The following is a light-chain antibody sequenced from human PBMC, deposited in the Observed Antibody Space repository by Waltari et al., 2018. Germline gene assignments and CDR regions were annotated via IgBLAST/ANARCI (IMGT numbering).Light chain of an antibody. CDR3: QHYVSLPAT. CDR1: QSVSRT. V-gene: IGKV3-20*01. CDR2: GAS. Sequence: EIVLTQSPGTQSLSPGHRATLSCRASQSVSRTLAWYQQKPGQAPRLLIYGASTRATGIPERFSGGGSGTDFSLIIGRLEPEDFAGYYCQHYVSLPATFVQGTMVEIK. J-gene: IGKJ1*01.